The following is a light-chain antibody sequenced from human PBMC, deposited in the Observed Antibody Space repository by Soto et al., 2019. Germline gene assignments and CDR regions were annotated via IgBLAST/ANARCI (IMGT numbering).Light chain of an antibody. Sequence: SYELTQPPSVSVAPGKTARITCGGNNIGSKSVHWYQQKPGQAPVLVIYYDSDRPSGIPERFSGSNSGNTATLTISRVEAGDEADYYCQVWDSSSDQGYVFGTGTKVTV. CDR2: YDS. V-gene: IGLV3-21*04. CDR3: QVWDSSSDQGYV. J-gene: IGLJ1*01. CDR1: NIGSKS.